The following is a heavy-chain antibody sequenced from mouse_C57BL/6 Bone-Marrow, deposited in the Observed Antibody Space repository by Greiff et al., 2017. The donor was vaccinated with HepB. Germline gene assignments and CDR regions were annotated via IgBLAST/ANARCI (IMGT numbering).Heavy chain of an antibody. J-gene: IGHJ1*03. V-gene: IGHV1-80*01. Sequence: QVQLKQSGAELVKPGASVKISCKASGYAFSSYWMNWVKQRPGKGLEWIGQIYPGDGDTNYNGKFKGKATLTADKSSSTAYMQLSSLTSEDSAVYFCARYYDYPYWDFDVWGTGTTVTVSS. CDR3: ARYYDYPYWDFDV. D-gene: IGHD2-4*01. CDR2: IYPGDGDT. CDR1: GYAFSSYW.